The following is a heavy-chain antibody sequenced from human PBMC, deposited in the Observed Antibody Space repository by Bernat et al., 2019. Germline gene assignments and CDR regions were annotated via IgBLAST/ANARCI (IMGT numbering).Heavy chain of an antibody. J-gene: IGHJ4*02. D-gene: IGHD6-19*01. CDR1: GLTFGSHW. V-gene: IGHV3-74*01. Sequence: EVQLVESGGGLVQPGGSLRLSCAVSGLTFGSHWMHWVRQAPGEGLVWVSRINSDGTTVNYAESVEGRFTISSDNAKNTLFLQMYSLRAEDTAVYYCASNGITVVGTGGDYWGQGTLVTVSA. CDR3: ASNGITVVGTGGDY. CDR2: INSDGTTV.